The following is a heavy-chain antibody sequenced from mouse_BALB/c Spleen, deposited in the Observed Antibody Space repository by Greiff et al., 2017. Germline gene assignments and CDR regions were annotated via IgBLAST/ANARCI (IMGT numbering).Heavy chain of an antibody. D-gene: IGHD2-4*01. J-gene: IGHJ3*01. CDR2: ISYSGST. Sequence: EVKLMESGPGLVKPSQSLSLTCTVTGYSITSDYAWNWIRQFPGNKLEWMGYISYSGSTSYNPSLKSRISITRDTSKNQFFLQLNSVTTEDTATYYCARGRYDYDVGFAYWGQGTLVTVSA. CDR3: ARGRYDYDVGFAY. CDR1: GYSITSDYA. V-gene: IGHV3-2*02.